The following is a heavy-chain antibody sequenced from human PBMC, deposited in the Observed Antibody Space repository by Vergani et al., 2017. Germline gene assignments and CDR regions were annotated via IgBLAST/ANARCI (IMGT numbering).Heavy chain of an antibody. D-gene: IGHD5-12*01. V-gene: IGHV3-9*01. CDR1: GFTFSSYW. Sequence: EVQLVESGGGLVQPGGSLRLSCAASGFTFSSYWMHWVRQAPGKGLVWVSGISWNSGSIGYADSVKGRFTISRDNAKNSLYLQMNSLRAEDTALYYCAKDIGATIPMAFDIWGEGTMVTVSS. CDR3: AKDIGATIPMAFDI. J-gene: IGHJ3*02. CDR2: ISWNSGSI.